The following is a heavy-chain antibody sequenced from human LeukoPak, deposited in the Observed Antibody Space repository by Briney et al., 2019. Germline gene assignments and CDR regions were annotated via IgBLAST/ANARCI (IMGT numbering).Heavy chain of an antibody. J-gene: IGHJ3*02. D-gene: IGHD3-10*01. CDR2: INNDGRST. Sequence: PGGSLRLSCAASGFTFSSYWMHWVRQAPGKGLVGVSRINNDGRSTNYADSVKGRFTISRDNSKNTLYLQMNSLRAEDTAVYYCAKDGRQRKTYFYGSGSANAFDIWGQGTMVTVSS. CDR3: AKDGRQRKTYFYGSGSANAFDI. V-gene: IGHV3-74*01. CDR1: GFTFSSYW.